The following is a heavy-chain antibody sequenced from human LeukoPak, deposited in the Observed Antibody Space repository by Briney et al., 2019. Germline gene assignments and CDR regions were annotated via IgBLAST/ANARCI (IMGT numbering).Heavy chain of an antibody. J-gene: IGHJ6*04. Sequence: ASVKLSCKASGSTCTSYGISWVRQAPGQRLEWMGWISAYNGNTNYAQKLQGRVTMTTDTSTSTAYKELRSLRSDDTAVYYCARDDDGDEDYYYYGMDVWGKGTTVTVSS. D-gene: IGHD4-17*01. V-gene: IGHV1-18*04. CDR3: ARDDDGDEDYYYYGMDV. CDR2: ISAYNGNT. CDR1: GSTCTSYG.